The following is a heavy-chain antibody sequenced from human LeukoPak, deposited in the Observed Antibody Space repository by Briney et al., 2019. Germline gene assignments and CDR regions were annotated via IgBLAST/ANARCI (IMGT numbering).Heavy chain of an antibody. CDR3: AKDHDVLPHYYLFDH. Sequence: GGSLRLSCAASGFTFSSYGMHWVRQAPGKGLEWVAFIRYDGSNKYYADSVKGRFTISRDNSKNTLYLQMNSLRAEDTAVYYCAKDHDVLPHYYLFDHWGEGILVTVSS. D-gene: IGHD3-9*01. CDR1: GFTFSSYG. CDR2: IRYDGSNK. V-gene: IGHV3-30*02. J-gene: IGHJ4*02.